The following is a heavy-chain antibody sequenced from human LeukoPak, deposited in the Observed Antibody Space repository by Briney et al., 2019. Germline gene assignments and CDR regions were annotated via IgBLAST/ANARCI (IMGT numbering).Heavy chain of an antibody. D-gene: IGHD3-22*01. CDR1: GGSISSGSFY. Sequence: SETLSLTCTLSGGSISSGSFYWSWIRQTAGKGLEWIGRIYPSGDSQYSPSFRSRATISLDTRNQFSLKLSSVTAADTAVYFCARGYDRNGYQSRGFDYWGQGALVNVYS. V-gene: IGHV4-61*02. CDR2: IYPSGDS. CDR3: ARGYDRNGYQSRGFDY. J-gene: IGHJ4*02.